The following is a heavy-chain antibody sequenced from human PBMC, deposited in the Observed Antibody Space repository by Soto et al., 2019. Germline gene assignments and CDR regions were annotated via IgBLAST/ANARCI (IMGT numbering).Heavy chain of an antibody. Sequence: ASVKVSCKTSGYTFAAYYIHWIRHAPGQGLEWMGWINPTSGGTVYAQNFQDRVTMTRDTSISTAYMELRRLNSDDTAVYYCARDPDYGDYWGYFFDSWGQGTPVTVSS. D-gene: IGHD4-17*01. CDR2: INPTSGGT. CDR1: GYTFAAYY. J-gene: IGHJ4*02. V-gene: IGHV1-2*02. CDR3: ARDPDYGDYWGYFFDS.